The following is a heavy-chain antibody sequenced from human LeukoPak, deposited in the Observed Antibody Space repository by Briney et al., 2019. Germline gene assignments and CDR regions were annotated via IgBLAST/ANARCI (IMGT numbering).Heavy chain of an antibody. CDR2: IYPGDSDT. CDR3: ARSLGGTFDAFDI. Sequence: GESLKISCKGSGYSFITYWIGWVRQMPGKGLEWMGIIYPGDSDTRYSPSFQGQVTMSADKSISTAYLPWSSLKASDTAMYYCARSLGGTFDAFDIWGQGTMVTVSS. J-gene: IGHJ3*02. CDR1: GYSFITYW. V-gene: IGHV5-51*01. D-gene: IGHD1-26*01.